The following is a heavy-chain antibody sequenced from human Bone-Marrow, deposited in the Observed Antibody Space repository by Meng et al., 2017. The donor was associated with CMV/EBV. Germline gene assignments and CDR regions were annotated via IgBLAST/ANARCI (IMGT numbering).Heavy chain of an antibody. J-gene: IGHJ4*02. CDR3: ARDASKIYYFDY. V-gene: IGHV3-21*01. CDR2: ISSSSNYI. Sequence: GESLKISCAASGFTFSSYSMNWVRQAPGKGLEWVSYISSSSNYIHYADSVKGRFSSSRDNAKKSLYLQMNNLRAEDTAVYYCARDASKIYYFDYWGQGTLVTVSS. D-gene: IGHD2-15*01. CDR1: GFTFSSYS.